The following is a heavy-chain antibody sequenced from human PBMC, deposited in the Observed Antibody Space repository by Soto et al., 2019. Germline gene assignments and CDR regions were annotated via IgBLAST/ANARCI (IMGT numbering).Heavy chain of an antibody. CDR3: AADLGGPFDYYYYGMDV. CDR1: GFTFTSSA. Sequence: SVKVSCKASGFTFTSSAVQWVRQARGQRLEWIGWIVVGSGNTNYAQKFQERVTITRDMSTSTAYMELNSLRSEDTAVYYCAADLGGPFDYYYYGMDVWGQGTTVTVSS. D-gene: IGHD2-15*01. J-gene: IGHJ6*02. CDR2: IVVGSGNT. V-gene: IGHV1-58*01.